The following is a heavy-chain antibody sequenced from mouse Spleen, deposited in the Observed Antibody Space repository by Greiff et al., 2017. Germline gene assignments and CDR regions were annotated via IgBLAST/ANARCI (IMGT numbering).Heavy chain of an antibody. CDR3: ARSAYYGSSYSYWYFDV. V-gene: IGHV1-63*02. Sequence: VQLQQSGAELVRPGTSVEMSCKAAGYTFTNYWIGWVKQRPGHGLEWIGDIYPGGGYTNYNEKFKGKATLTADTSSSTAYMQLSSLTSEDSAIYYCARSAYYGSSYSYWYFDVWGAGTTVTVSS. J-gene: IGHJ1*01. CDR2: IYPGGGYT. CDR1: GYTFTNYW. D-gene: IGHD1-1*01.